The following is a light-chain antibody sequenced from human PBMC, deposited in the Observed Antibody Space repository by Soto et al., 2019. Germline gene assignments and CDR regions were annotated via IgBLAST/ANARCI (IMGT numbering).Light chain of an antibody. CDR3: QQRSHWPPT. CDR1: QSVSTY. V-gene: IGKV3-11*01. CDR2: DAF. J-gene: IGKJ5*01. Sequence: EIVLTQSPATLSLSPGERATLSCRASQSVSTYLAWYQHKPGQAPRLLIYDAFNRATGIPARFSGSGSGTDFTLTISSLEPADFAVYYCQQRSHWPPTFGQGTRLEIK.